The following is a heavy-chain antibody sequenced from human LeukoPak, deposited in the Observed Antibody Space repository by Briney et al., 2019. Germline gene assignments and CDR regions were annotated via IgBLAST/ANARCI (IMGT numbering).Heavy chain of an antibody. Sequence: SQTLYLTCTVSGGSISSGGYYWSWIRQHPGKGLEWIGYIYYSGSTYYNPSLKSRVTISVDTSKNQFSLKLSSVTAADTAVYYCARRGYSYGSYYFDYWGQGTLVTVSS. CDR3: ARRGYSYGSYYFDY. CDR1: GGSISSGGYY. V-gene: IGHV4-31*03. J-gene: IGHJ4*02. CDR2: IYYSGST. D-gene: IGHD5-18*01.